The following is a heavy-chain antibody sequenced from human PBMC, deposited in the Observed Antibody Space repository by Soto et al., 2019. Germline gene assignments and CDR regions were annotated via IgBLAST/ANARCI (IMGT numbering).Heavy chain of an antibody. CDR2: ISYDGSNK. Sequence: GGSLILSCAASGFTFSSYGMHWVRQAPGKGLEWVAVISYDGSNKYYADSVKGRFTISRDNSKNTLYLQMNSLRAEDTAVYYCAKDHSFTTPFDPWGQGTLVTVSS. J-gene: IGHJ5*02. D-gene: IGHD3-3*01. V-gene: IGHV3-30*18. CDR1: GFTFSSYG. CDR3: AKDHSFTTPFDP.